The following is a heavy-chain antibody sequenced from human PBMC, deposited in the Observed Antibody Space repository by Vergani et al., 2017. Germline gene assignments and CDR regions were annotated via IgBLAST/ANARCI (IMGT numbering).Heavy chain of an antibody. J-gene: IGHJ6*03. CDR3: ARENYYYYMDV. CDR1: GFTFSSYA. V-gene: IGHV3-30-3*01. Sequence: QVQLVESGGGVVQPGRSLRLSCAASGFTFSSYAMHWVRQAPGKGLEWVAVISYEGSNKYYADSVKGRFTISRDNSKNTLYLQMNSLRAEDTAVYYCARENYYYYMDVWGKGTTVTVSS. CDR2: ISYEGSNK.